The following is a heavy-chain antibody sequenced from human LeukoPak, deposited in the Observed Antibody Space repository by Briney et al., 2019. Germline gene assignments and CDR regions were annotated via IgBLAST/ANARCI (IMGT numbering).Heavy chain of an antibody. CDR1: GFTFSTFA. V-gene: IGHV3-23*01. J-gene: IGHJ4*02. CDR3: ARVRWGGLYYFDY. Sequence: AGGSLRLSCAASGFTFSTFAMIWVRQPPGKGLEWVSSIFPSGGEIHYADSVRGRFTISRDNSKSTLSLQMNSLRAEDTAVYYCARVRWGGLYYFDYWGQGTLVTVSS. CDR2: IFPSGGEI. D-gene: IGHD3-16*01.